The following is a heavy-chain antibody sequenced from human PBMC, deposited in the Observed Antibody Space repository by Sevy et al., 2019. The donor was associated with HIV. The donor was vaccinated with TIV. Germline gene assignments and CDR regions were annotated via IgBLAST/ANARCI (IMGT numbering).Heavy chain of an antibody. CDR1: GASISSSAYY. Sequence: SETLSLTCSVSGASISSSAYYWGWIRQPPGKGLEWIASLRYSGSTFYNPSLRSRVTISADTSKNQFSLKLNSVTAADTARYYCAGPTLTYSSGWSYYDYWGQGTVVTVSS. CDR2: LRYSGST. V-gene: IGHV4-39*01. D-gene: IGHD6-19*01. CDR3: AGPTLTYSSGWSYYDY. J-gene: IGHJ4*02.